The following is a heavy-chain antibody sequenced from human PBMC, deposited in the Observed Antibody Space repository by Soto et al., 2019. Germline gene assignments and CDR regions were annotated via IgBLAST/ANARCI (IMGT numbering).Heavy chain of an antibody. D-gene: IGHD3-16*01. CDR1: GFTFSSYA. J-gene: IGHJ6*02. V-gene: IGHV3-30-3*01. CDR2: ISYDGSNK. Sequence: PGWSLRLSCAASGFTFSSYAMHWVRQAPGKGLEWVAVISYDGSNKYYADSVKGRFTISRDNSKNTLYLQMNSLRAEDTAVYYCAREGGGTYGMDVWGQGTTVTSP. CDR3: AREGGGTYGMDV.